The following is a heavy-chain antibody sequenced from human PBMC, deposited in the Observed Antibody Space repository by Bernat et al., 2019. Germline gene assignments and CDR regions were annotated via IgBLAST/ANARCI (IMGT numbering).Heavy chain of an antibody. V-gene: IGHV3-21*01. D-gene: IGHD5-12*01. CDR3: ARAGYSGYDFPNSQGPPYYFDY. J-gene: IGHJ4*02. Sequence: EVQLMESGGGLVKPGGSLRLSCAASGFTFSSYSMNWVRQAPGKGLEWVSSISSSSSYIYYADSVKGRFTISRDNAKNSLYLQMNSLRAEDTAVYYCARAGYSGYDFPNSQGPPYYFDYWGQGTLVTVSS. CDR1: GFTFSSYS. CDR2: ISSSSSYI.